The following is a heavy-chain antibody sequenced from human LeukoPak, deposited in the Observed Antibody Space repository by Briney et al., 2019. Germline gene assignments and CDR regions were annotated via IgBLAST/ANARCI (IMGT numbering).Heavy chain of an antibody. CDR1: GFTFSSYW. CDR3: ARGLYDSSGITHFDY. D-gene: IGHD3-22*01. J-gene: IGHJ4*02. Sequence: GGSLRLSCAASGFTFSSYWMSWVRQAPGKGLEWVANIKQDGSEKYYVDSVKGRFTISRDNSKNTLYLQMNSLRAEDTAVYYCARGLYDSSGITHFDYWGQGTLVTVSS. CDR2: IKQDGSEK. V-gene: IGHV3-7*03.